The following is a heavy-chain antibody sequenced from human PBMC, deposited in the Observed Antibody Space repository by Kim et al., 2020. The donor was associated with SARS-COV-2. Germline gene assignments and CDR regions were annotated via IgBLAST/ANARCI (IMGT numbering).Heavy chain of an antibody. J-gene: IGHJ4*02. CDR3: ARGPEGLSVTPDY. Sequence: YAQKLQGRVTMTTDTSTSTAYMELRSLRSDDTAVYYCARGPEGLSVTPDYWGQGTLVTVSS. V-gene: IGHV1-18*01. D-gene: IGHD3-16*01.